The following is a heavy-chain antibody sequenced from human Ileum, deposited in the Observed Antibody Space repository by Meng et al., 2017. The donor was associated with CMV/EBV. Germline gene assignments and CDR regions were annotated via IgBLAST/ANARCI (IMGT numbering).Heavy chain of an antibody. CDR2: IYSGGSST. Sequence: GGSLRLSCAASGFTFSSYAMSWVRQAPGKGLEWVSVIYSGGSSTYYADSVKGRFTISRDNSKNTLYLQMNSLRAEDTAVYYCAKASSGSYYYYYGMDVWGQGTTDTVSS. J-gene: IGHJ6*02. D-gene: IGHD1-26*01. CDR3: AKASSGSYYYYYGMDV. V-gene: IGHV3-23*03. CDR1: GFTFSSYA.